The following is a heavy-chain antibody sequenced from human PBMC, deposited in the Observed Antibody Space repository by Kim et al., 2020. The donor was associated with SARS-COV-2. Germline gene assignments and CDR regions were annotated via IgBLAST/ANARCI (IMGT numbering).Heavy chain of an antibody. J-gene: IGHJ5*02. V-gene: IGHV4-59*13. CDR2: IYYSGST. Sequence: SETLSLTCTVSGGSISSYYWSWIRQPPGKGLEWIGYIYYSGSTNYNPSLKSRVTISVDTSKNQFSLKLSSVTAADTAVYYCARTYYYDSSGYSNVRVWFDPWGQGTLVTVSS. D-gene: IGHD3-22*01. CDR1: GGSISSYY. CDR3: ARTYYYDSSGYSNVRVWFDP.